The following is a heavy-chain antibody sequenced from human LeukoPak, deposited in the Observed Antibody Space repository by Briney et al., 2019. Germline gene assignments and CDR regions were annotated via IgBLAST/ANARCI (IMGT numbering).Heavy chain of an antibody. CDR1: GGSISSSSYY. Sequence: SETLSLTCSVSGGSISSSSYYWGWIRQPPGKGLEWIGSIYYTGTTYQNPSLKSRVTISVDASKNQFSLKLSSVTAADTAVYYCARGRSSMVRGYYYYYMDVWGKGTTVTISS. J-gene: IGHJ6*03. CDR3: ARGRSSMVRGYYYYYMDV. V-gene: IGHV4-39*07. CDR2: IYYTGTT. D-gene: IGHD3-10*01.